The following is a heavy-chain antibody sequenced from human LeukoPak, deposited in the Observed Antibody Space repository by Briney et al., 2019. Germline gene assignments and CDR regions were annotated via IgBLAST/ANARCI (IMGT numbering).Heavy chain of an antibody. Sequence: GGSLRLSCAASGFTFSRHWMHWVRHAPGKGLVWISRINSDASDTNYADFVKGRFTISRDNTKNTVYLQINSLRDEDTAVYYCARICSSTDCLIPDWGQGTLVTVSS. V-gene: IGHV3-74*01. CDR1: GFTFSRHW. J-gene: IGHJ4*02. CDR2: INSDASDT. CDR3: ARICSSTDCLIPD. D-gene: IGHD2-2*01.